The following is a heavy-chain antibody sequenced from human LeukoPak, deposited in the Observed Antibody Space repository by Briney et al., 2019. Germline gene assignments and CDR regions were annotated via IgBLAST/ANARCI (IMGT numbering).Heavy chain of an antibody. J-gene: IGHJ6*02. CDR1: GGTFSSYA. V-gene: IGHV1-69*04. CDR3: ARDRRYYDFWSGFQQPGMDV. D-gene: IGHD3-3*01. CDR2: IIPILGIA. Sequence: ASVKVSCKASGGTFSSYAISWVRQAPGQGLEWMGRIIPILGIANYAQKFQGRVTITADKSTSTAYMELSSLRSEDTAVYYCARDRRYYDFWSGFQQPGMDVWGQGTTVTVS.